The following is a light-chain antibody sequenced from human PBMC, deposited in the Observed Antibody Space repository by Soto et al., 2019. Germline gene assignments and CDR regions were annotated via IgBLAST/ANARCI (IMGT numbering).Light chain of an antibody. J-gene: IGKJ1*01. V-gene: IGKV1-39*01. Sequence: DIQMTQSPSSLSASAGDRVTITCRASQSMSSSLNWYQQKPGKAPKPLIYAASSLQSGVPSRFSGSVSGTDFTLTISSLQPDDFATYYCQQSDSTPPTFGQGTKVEI. CDR2: AAS. CDR1: QSMSSS. CDR3: QQSDSTPPT.